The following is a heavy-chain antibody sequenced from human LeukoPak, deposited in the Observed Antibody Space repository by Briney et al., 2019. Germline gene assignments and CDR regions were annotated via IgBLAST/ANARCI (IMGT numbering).Heavy chain of an antibody. CDR1: GFTFSSYA. J-gene: IGHJ3*02. CDR3: AKDRAILLVPYYLVPDI. V-gene: IGHV3-23*01. Sequence: GGSLRLSCAASGFTFSSYAMSWVRQAPGKGLEWVSAISGSGGSTYYADSVKGRFTISRDNSKNTLYLQMNNLRAEDTAVYYCAKDRAILLVPYYLVPDIWGQGTMVSVSS. D-gene: IGHD2-21*02. CDR2: ISGSGGST.